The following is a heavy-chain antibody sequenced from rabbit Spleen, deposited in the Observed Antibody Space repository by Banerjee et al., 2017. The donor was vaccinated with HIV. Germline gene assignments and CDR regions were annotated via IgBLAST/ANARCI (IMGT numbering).Heavy chain of an antibody. J-gene: IGHJ4*01. D-gene: IGHD4-2*01. V-gene: IGHV1S45*01. CDR2: IAVGSTGST. CDR1: GFSFSDRDV. Sequence: EQLEESGGGLVKPGGSLTLTCKASGFSFSDRDVMCWVRQAPGKGLEWIACIAVGSTGSTYYANWAKGRFTVSKTSSTTVTLQMTSLTAADTATYFCARGADSNDWFYFKLWGPGTLVTVS. CDR3: ARGADSNDWFYFKL.